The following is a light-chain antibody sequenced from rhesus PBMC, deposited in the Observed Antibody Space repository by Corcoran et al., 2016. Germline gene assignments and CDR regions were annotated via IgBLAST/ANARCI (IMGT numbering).Light chain of an antibody. CDR3: QQHNSYPRT. Sequence: DIQMTQSQSSLSASVGDTVTTTCRASQGISNYLAWYKQTPGKAPKPLIYYASNLESGVPSRFSGSGSGTDFTLTISSLQPEDFATYYCQQHNSYPRTFGGGTKVEIK. CDR1: QGISNY. V-gene: IGKV1S14*01. J-gene: IGKJ4*01. CDR2: YAS.